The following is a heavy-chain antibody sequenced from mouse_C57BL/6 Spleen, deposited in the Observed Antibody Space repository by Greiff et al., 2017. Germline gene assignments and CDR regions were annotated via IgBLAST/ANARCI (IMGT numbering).Heavy chain of an antibody. Sequence: VQLQQSGPELVKPGASVKISCKASGYAFSSSWMNWVKQRPGKGLEWIGRIYPGDGDTNYNGKFKGKATLTADKSSSTAYMQLSSLTTEDSAVYFCARCYGSRDYAMDYWGQGTSVTVSS. D-gene: IGHD1-1*01. V-gene: IGHV1-82*01. J-gene: IGHJ4*01. CDR1: GYAFSSSW. CDR3: ARCYGSRDYAMDY. CDR2: IYPGDGDT.